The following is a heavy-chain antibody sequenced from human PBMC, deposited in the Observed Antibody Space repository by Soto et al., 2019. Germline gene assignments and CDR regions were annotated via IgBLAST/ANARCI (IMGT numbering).Heavy chain of an antibody. V-gene: IGHV1-8*01. Sequence: ASVKVSCKTSGYTFTSYDINWVRQATGQGLEWMGWMNPNSGDTDYAQKFQGRVTMTRNTSISTAYMELSSLRSEDTAVYYCVTVVGATTLSHYYYHGMDVWGQGTTVTVSS. CDR3: VTVVGATTLSHYYYHGMDV. D-gene: IGHD1-26*01. CDR2: MNPNSGDT. J-gene: IGHJ6*02. CDR1: GYTFTSYD.